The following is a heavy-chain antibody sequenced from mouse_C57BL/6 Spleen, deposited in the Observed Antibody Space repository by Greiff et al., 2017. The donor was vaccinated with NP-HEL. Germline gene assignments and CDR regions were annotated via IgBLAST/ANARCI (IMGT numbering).Heavy chain of an antibody. CDR2: IWGVGST. CDR1: GFSLTSYG. V-gene: IGHV2-6*01. J-gene: IGHJ3*01. Sequence: QVQLKESGPGLVAPSQCLSITCTVSGFSLTSYGVDWVRQSPGKGLEWLGVIWGVGSTNYNSALKSRLSISKDNSKSQVFLKMNSLQTDDTAMYYCASGGFPFAYWGQGTLVTVSA. CDR3: ASGGFPFAY.